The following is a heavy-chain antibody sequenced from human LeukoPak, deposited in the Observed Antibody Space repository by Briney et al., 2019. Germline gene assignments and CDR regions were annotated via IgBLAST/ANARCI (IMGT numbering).Heavy chain of an antibody. CDR3: ARGTTGTPRASDY. CDR1: GFTFSSYS. CDR2: ISSSSSYI. D-gene: IGHD1-1*01. V-gene: IGHV3-21*01. J-gene: IGHJ4*02. Sequence: GGSLRLSCAASGFTFSSYSMNWVRQAPGKGLEWVSSISSSSSYIYYADSVKGRFTISRDNAKNSLYLQINSLRAEDTAVYYCARGTTGTPRASDYWGQGTLVTVSS.